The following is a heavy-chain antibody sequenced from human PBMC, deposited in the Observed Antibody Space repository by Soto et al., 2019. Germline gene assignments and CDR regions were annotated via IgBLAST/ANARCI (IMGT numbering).Heavy chain of an antibody. D-gene: IGHD3-22*01. CDR1: GFTFSSYA. CDR2: ISGSGGST. CDR3: AKPIIPYYDSSGYPDY. J-gene: IGHJ4*02. Sequence: GGSLRLSCAASGFTFSSYAMSWVRQAPGKGLEWVSAISGSGGSTYYADSVKGRFTISRDNSKNTLYLQMNSLRAEDTAVYYCAKPIIPYYDSSGYPDYWGQGTLVPVSS. V-gene: IGHV3-23*01.